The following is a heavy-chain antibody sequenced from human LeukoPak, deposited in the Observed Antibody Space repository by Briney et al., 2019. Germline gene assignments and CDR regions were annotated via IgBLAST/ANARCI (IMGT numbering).Heavy chain of an antibody. Sequence: PGGSLRLSCAASGFTITNAWMTWGRQARGKGLEWVGRVKGDGGTTDYAAPVKGRFTISRDDSKNTLYLQMNSLKTEDTAVYYCTTDPVFYLYCGQGALVSASS. CDR3: TTDPVFYLY. CDR1: GFTITNAW. CDR2: VKGDGGTT. J-gene: IGHJ4*02. V-gene: IGHV3-15*01.